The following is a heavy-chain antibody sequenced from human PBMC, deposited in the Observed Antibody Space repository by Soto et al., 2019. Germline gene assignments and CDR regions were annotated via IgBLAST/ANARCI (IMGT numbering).Heavy chain of an antibody. Sequence: PSEAPCLTWVGSGGSPSSYYWGWIRQPPGKGLEWIGYIYYSGSTNYNPSLKSRVTISVDTSKNQFSLKLSSVTAADLAWYFRPRTRCTTNHYSGRGTPVTVSS. V-gene: IGHV4-59*01. J-gene: IGHJ4*01. CDR3: PRTRCTTNHY. D-gene: IGHD1-1*01. CDR1: GGSPSSYY. CDR2: IYYSGST.